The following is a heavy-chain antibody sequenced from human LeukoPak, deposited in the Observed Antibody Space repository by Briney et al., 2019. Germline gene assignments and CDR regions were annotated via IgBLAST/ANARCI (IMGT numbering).Heavy chain of an antibody. CDR1: GGSISSGSYY. J-gene: IGHJ6*03. V-gene: IGHV4-61*02. CDR2: IYTSGST. Sequence: PSETLSLTCTVSGGSISSGSYYWSWIRQPAGTGLEWIGRIYTSGSTNYNPSLKSRVTISVDTSKNQFSLKLSSVTAADTAVYYCARGGGVRGVIKVHYYYYYMDVWGKGTTVTISS. D-gene: IGHD3-10*01. CDR3: ARGGGVRGVIKVHYYYYYMDV.